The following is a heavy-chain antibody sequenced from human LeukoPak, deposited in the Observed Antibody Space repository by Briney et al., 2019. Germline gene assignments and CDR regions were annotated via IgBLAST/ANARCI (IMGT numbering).Heavy chain of an antibody. CDR3: ARPSSLDVDTAMAGYYFDY. CDR2: ISYDGSNK. J-gene: IGHJ4*02. CDR1: GFTFSTYA. Sequence: PGGSLRLSCTASGFTFSTYAMHWVRQSPGKGLEWVAVISYDGSNKYYADSVKGRFTISRDNSKNTLYLQMNSLRAEDTAVYYCARPSSLDVDTAMAGYYFDYWGQGTLVTVSS. D-gene: IGHD5-18*01. V-gene: IGHV3-30-3*01.